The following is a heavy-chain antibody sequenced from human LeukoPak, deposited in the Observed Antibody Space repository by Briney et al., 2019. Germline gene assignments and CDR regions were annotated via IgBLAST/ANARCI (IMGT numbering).Heavy chain of an antibody. V-gene: IGHV3-23*01. CDR1: GFTFSSYV. D-gene: IGHD6-19*01. J-gene: IGHJ4*02. CDR3: AKQGRVGLAGFDY. Sequence: PGGSLRLSCAASGFTFSSYVMSWVRQAPGKGLEWVSAISGSGGSTYYADSVKGRFTISRDNSKNTLYLQMNSLRAEDTAVYYCAKQGRVGLAGFDYWGQGTLVTVSS. CDR2: ISGSGGST.